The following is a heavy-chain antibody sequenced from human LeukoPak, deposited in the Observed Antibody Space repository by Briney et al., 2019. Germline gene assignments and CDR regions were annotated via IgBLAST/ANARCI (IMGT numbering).Heavy chain of an antibody. V-gene: IGHV3-21*01. D-gene: IGHD3-10*01. CDR3: ARTGWFGESYFDY. J-gene: IGHJ4*02. CDR2: ISSSSSYI. CDR1: GFTFSSYS. Sequence: PGGSLRLSCAASGFTFSSYSMNWVRQAPGKGLEWVSSISSSSSYIYYADSVKGRFTISRDNAKNSLYLQMNSLRAEDTAVYYCARTGWFGESYFDYWGQGTLVTVSS.